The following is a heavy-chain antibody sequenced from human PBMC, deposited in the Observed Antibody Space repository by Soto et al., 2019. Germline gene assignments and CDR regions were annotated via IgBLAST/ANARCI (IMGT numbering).Heavy chain of an antibody. J-gene: IGHJ4*02. Sequence: GGSLRLSCAASGFTFTRYSMNWVRQAPGKGLEWVSSISSTTNYIYYGDSMKGRFTISRDDAKNSLYLEMNSLRAEDTAVYYCARESEDLTSNFDYWGQGTLVTVS. CDR1: GFTFTRYS. CDR2: ISSTTNYI. CDR3: ARESEDLTSNFDY. V-gene: IGHV3-21*06.